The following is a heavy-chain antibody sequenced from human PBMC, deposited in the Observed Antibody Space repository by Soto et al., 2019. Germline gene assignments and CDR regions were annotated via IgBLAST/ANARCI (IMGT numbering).Heavy chain of an antibody. V-gene: IGHV1-69*01. D-gene: IGHD2-2*01. CDR3: VRSQGSSTSLEIYYYYYYGMDV. CDR2: IIPISDTT. J-gene: IGHJ6*02. CDR1: GGTFSSYA. Sequence: QVQLVQSGAEVKKPGSSVKVSCKASGGTFSSYAISWVRQAPGQGLEWMGGIIPISDTTNYAQKFQGRVTITADESTRTAYMELSSLRSEDTAVYYCVRSQGSSTSLEIYYYYYYGMDVWGQGTTVTVSS.